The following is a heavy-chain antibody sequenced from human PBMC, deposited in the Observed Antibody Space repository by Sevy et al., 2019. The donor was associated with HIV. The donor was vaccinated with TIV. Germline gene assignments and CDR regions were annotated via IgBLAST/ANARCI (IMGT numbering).Heavy chain of an antibody. CDR3: ARVGSYGLSHFDY. V-gene: IGHV3-53*01. J-gene: IGHJ4*02. CDR2: IYSGGST. CDR1: GFTVSSNY. Sequence: GGSLRLSCAASGFTVSSNYMSWVRRAPGKGLEWVSVIYSGGSTYYADSVKGRFTISRDNSKNTLYLQMNSLRAEDTAVYYCARVGSYGLSHFDYWGQGTLVTVSS. D-gene: IGHD5-18*01.